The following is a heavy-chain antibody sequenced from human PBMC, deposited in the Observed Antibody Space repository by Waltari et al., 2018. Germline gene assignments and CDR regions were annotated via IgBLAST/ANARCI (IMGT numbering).Heavy chain of an antibody. D-gene: IGHD3-16*02. Sequence: QVQLVESGGGVVQPGGSLRLSCEASGFAFSPFPMHWVRQAQGKGLEWLTFLSSDVKESDSAESVKARFTISRDDSKNMLYLQMNSLRPDDTAIYYCAKRKSAFSYPQGLAFDVWGQGTVVAVSS. J-gene: IGHJ3*01. CDR1: GFAFSPFP. CDR2: LSSDVKES. V-gene: IGHV3-30*04. CDR3: AKRKSAFSYPQGLAFDV.